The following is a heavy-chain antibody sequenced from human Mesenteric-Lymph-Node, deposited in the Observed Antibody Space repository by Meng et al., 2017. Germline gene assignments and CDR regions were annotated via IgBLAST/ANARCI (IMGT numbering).Heavy chain of an antibody. CDR1: GDPISSFY. D-gene: IGHD1-1*01. CDR2: IYYNGNA. V-gene: IGHV4-59*01. J-gene: IGHJ5*02. Sequence: SETLSLTCTVSGDPISSFYWGWIRQPPGKGLEWIGYIYYNGNANYNPSLKSRVTISIDTSKKKFSLKLTSVTAADTAVYYCARDSNEGGWFDPWGQGTLVTVSS. CDR3: ARDSNEGGWFDP.